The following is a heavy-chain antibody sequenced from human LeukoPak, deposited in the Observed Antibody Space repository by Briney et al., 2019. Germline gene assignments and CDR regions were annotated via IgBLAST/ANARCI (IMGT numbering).Heavy chain of an antibody. D-gene: IGHD5-24*01. V-gene: IGHV1-69*06. CDR1: GGSFSSYA. CDR3: ARGPWENRDGYKEGGRSYYYIMDV. Sequence: ASVKVSCKASGGSFSSYAFSWVRQAPGQGLEWMGGIIPMFGATNYARKFQGRVTITADKSTNTANMEMSSLRSEDTAVYYCARGPWENRDGYKEGGRSYYYIMDVWGKGTTVTVSS. CDR2: IIPMFGAT. J-gene: IGHJ6*04.